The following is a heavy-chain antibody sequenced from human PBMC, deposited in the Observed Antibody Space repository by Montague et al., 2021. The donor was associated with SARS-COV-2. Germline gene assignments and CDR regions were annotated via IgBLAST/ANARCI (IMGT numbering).Heavy chain of an antibody. V-gene: IGHV4-34*01. D-gene: IGHD4-17*01. CDR3: ARGSTVTHY. J-gene: IGHJ4*02. CDR1: GGSLSGYY. CDR2: INHSGST. Sequence: SETLSLTCAVYGGSLSGYYWSWIRQPPGKGLEWIGKINHSGSTNXNPSLKSRVTISVDTSKNQFSLKLSSVTAADTAVYYCARGSTVTHYWGQGTLVTVSS.